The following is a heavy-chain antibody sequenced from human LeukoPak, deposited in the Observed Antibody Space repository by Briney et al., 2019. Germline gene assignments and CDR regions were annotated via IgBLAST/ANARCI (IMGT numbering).Heavy chain of an antibody. CDR1: GFTFSSYA. Sequence: AGGSLRLSCAASGFTFSSYAMPWVRQAPGKGLEWVAVISYDGSNKYYADSVKGRFTISRDNSKIPLYLQMNSLRAEDTAVYYCARPIAVAGQYYFDYWGQGTLVTVSS. CDR3: ARPIAVAGQYYFDY. CDR2: ISYDGSNK. V-gene: IGHV3-30-3*01. J-gene: IGHJ4*02. D-gene: IGHD6-19*01.